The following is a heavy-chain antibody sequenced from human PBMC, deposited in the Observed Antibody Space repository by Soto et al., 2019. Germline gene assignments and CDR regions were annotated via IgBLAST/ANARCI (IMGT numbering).Heavy chain of an antibody. D-gene: IGHD4-17*01. J-gene: IGHJ6*02. CDR2: ISAYNGNT. V-gene: IGHV1-18*01. Sequence: ASVKVSCKASGYTFTSYGISWVRQAPGQGLEWMGWISAYNGNTNYAQKLQGRVTMTTDTSTSTAYMELRSLRSDDTAVYYCARFGLRPPSPGGYYYYYGMDVWGQGTTVTVSS. CDR3: ARFGLRPPSPGGYYYYYGMDV. CDR1: GYTFTSYG.